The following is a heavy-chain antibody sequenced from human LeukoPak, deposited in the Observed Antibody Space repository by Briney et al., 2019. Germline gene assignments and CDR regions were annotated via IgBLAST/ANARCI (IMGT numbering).Heavy chain of an antibody. Sequence: PGGSLRLSCAASGFMFSSNWMSLVRLAPGKGLEWVANIKEDGTETYYVDSVKGRFTISRDNAKNSLYLQMNSLRVEDTAVYYCAKEGRSLQTYWGQGTLVTVSS. CDR2: IKEDGTET. J-gene: IGHJ4*02. CDR3: AKEGRSLQTY. CDR1: GFMFSSNW. D-gene: IGHD5-24*01. V-gene: IGHV3-7*03.